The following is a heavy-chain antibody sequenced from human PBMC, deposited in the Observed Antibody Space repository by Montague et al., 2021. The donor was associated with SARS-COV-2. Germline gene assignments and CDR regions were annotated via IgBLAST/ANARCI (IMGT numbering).Heavy chain of an antibody. CDR1: GDSVSRNSAA. CDR2: TYYRSKWYN. J-gene: IGHJ3*02. D-gene: IGHD4-17*01. V-gene: IGHV6-1*01. CDR3: AMRGGALDAFDI. Sequence: CAISGDSVSRNSAAWNWIRQSPSRGLEWLGRTYYRSKWYNDYAVSVKSRITINPDTSKNQISLQLSSVTAADTAVYYCAMRGGALDAFDIWGQGTMVIVSS.